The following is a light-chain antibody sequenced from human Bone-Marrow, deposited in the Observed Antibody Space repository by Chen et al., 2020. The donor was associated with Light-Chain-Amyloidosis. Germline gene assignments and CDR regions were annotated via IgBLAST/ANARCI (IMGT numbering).Light chain of an antibody. CDR3: QQYHSYSQT. Sequence: DLQMTQSPSTLSASVGDRVTITCRASQSIDSWLAWYQQKPGQAPKLLIYQTSTLKSGVPSRFSGSGSGTEYTLTISSLQPDDFATYYCQQYHSYSQTFGHGTKVEIK. J-gene: IGKJ1*01. V-gene: IGKV1-5*03. CDR1: QSIDSW. CDR2: QTS.